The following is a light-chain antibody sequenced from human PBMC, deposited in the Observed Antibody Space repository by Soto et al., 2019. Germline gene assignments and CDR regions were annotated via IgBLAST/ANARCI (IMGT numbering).Light chain of an antibody. CDR2: RAS. CDR3: QRSNSYPYS. Sequence: DIHMTQSPSTLSASVGDRVVITCRASQNIDRWLAWYQQKPRKAPQLLIYRASFPASGVPPRFSGSGSGTEFTLTITSLQPDDFATYFCQRSNSYPYSFGQGPKLEI. CDR1: QNIDRW. J-gene: IGKJ2*03. V-gene: IGKV1-5*03.